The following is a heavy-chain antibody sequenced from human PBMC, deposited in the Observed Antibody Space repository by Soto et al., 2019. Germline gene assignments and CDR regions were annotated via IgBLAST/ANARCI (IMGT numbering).Heavy chain of an antibody. CDR2: ISYDGSSK. Sequence: VQLVESGGGVVQPGRSLRLSCAASGFTFSSYGMHWVRQAPGKGLEWVAVISYDGSSKYYADSVKGRFTISRDNSKNTLYLQMNSLRAEDTTVYYCTSGSPASFDYWGQGTLVTVSS. V-gene: IGHV3-30*03. CDR1: GFTFSSYG. D-gene: IGHD1-26*01. CDR3: TSGSPASFDY. J-gene: IGHJ4*02.